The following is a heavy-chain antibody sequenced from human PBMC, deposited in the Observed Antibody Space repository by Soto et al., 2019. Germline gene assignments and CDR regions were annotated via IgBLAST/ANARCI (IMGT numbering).Heavy chain of an antibody. D-gene: IGHD1-7*01. CDR3: ARHSINGTNLDD. Sequence: SETLSLTCAVSGGSISSSNWWSWVRQPPGKGLEWIGEIYHSGSTNYNPSLKSRVTISVDTSKNQFSLKLSSVTAADTAVYYCARHSINGTNLDDWGQGTLVTVSS. CDR2: IYHSGST. CDR1: GGSISSSNW. V-gene: IGHV4-4*02. J-gene: IGHJ4*02.